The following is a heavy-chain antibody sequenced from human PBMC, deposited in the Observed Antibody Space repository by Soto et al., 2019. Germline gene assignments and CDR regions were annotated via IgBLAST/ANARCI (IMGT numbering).Heavy chain of an antibody. CDR1: GFDFRSYY. J-gene: IGHJ6*02. CDR2: INLSGGNV. Sequence: QVQLVQSGAEVKRPGASVKVSCESSGFDFRSYYMHWVRQAPGRGLEWLGLINLSGGNVTYAQKFEGRLTLTRDTSTRTAYMDLSSLRSDDTAVYYCARDFIVVIVPSNGAMISDYYYYGMDVWGPGTAVTVSS. V-gene: IGHV1-46*01. CDR3: ARDFIVVIVPSNGAMISDYYYYGMDV. D-gene: IGHD2-21*01.